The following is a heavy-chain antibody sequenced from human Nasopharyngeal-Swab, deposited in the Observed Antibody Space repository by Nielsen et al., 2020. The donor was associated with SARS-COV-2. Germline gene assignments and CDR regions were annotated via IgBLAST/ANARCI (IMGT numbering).Heavy chain of an antibody. J-gene: IGHJ6*03. V-gene: IGHV5-10-1*01. D-gene: IGHD2-15*01. CDR1: GYSFTSYW. Sequence: KVSCKGSGYSFTSYWISWVRQMPGKGLEGMGRIDPSDSYTNYSPSFQGHVTISADKSISTAYLQWSSLKASDTAMYYCARRAYCSGGSCYSPYYYMDVWGKGTTVTVSS. CDR2: IDPSDSYT. CDR3: ARRAYCSGGSCYSPYYYMDV.